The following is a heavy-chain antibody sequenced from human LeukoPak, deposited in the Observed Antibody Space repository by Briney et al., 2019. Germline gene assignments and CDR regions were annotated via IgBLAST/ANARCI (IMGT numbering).Heavy chain of an antibody. D-gene: IGHD3-9*01. V-gene: IGHV3-30*02. CDR1: GFTFSRYG. J-gene: IGHJ4*02. CDR2: ISYDGGNK. CDR3: AKDRSTYNVLTGYQDY. Sequence: GGSLRLSCAVSGFTFSRYGMHWVRQTPGKGLEWVALISYDGGNKDYVDSVKGRFTVSRDNSRNTLYLQMSSLRPEDTAVYYCAKDRSTYNVLTGYQDYWGQGTLVTVSS.